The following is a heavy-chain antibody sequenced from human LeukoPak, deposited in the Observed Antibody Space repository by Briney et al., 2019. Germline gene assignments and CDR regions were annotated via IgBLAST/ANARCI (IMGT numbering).Heavy chain of an antibody. D-gene: IGHD3-3*01. CDR3: ARVRGIDFWSGSYDY. CDR1: GFTFSSYW. CDR2: IKQDGSEK. Sequence: GGSLRLSCAASGFTFSSYWMSWVRQAPGKGLEWVANIKQDGSEKYYVDSVKGRFTISRDNAKNSLYLQMNSPRAEDTAVYYCARVRGIDFWSGSYDYWGQGTLVTVSS. J-gene: IGHJ4*02. V-gene: IGHV3-7*01.